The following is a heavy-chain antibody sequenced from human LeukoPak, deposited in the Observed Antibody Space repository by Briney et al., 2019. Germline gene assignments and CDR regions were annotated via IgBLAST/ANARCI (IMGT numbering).Heavy chain of an antibody. CDR1: GGSISSGSYY. Sequence: SETLSLTCTVSGGSISSGSYYWSWIRQPPGKGLEWIGSIYYSGSTYYNPSLKSRVTISVDTSKNQFSLKLSSVTAADTAVYYCARQAVRGRHPMAVAAPLDYWGQGTLVTVSS. V-gene: IGHV4-39*01. CDR2: IYYSGST. CDR3: ARQAVRGRHPMAVAAPLDY. J-gene: IGHJ4*02. D-gene: IGHD6-19*01.